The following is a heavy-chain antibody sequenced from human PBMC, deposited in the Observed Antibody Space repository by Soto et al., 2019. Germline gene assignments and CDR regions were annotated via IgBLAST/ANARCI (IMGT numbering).Heavy chain of an antibody. CDR3: AISMFYYDSSPKGY. CDR2: FYTSGRT. CDR1: GASISSYY. D-gene: IGHD3-22*01. J-gene: IGHJ4*02. V-gene: IGHV4-4*07. Sequence: PSETLSLTCTVSGASISSYYWSWIRQPAGKGLEWVGRFYTSGRTNYNPSLKSRVTMSVDTSKNQFSLKVNSVTAADTAVYYCAISMFYYDSSPKGYWCQGILVTVSS.